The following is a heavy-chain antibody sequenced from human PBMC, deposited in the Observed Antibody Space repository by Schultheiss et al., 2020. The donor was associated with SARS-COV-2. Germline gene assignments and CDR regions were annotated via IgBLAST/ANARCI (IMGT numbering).Heavy chain of an antibody. CDR2: IYTSGST. D-gene: IGHD6-13*01. CDR3: AREGGIASYYFDY. V-gene: IGHV4-61*02. J-gene: IGHJ4*02. CDR1: GGSISSGSYY. Sequence: SETLSLTCTVSGGSISSGSYYWSWIRQPAGKGLEWIGRIYTSGSTNYNPSLKSRVTISVDTSKNQISLKLSSVTAADTAVYYCAREGGIASYYFDYWGQGTLVTVSS.